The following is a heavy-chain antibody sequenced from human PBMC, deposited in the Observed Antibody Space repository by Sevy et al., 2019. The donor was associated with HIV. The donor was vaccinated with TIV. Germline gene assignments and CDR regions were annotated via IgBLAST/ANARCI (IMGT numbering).Heavy chain of an antibody. Sequence: ASVKVSCKASGGTFGTYSLSWLRQAPGQGFEWMGGIIPIFHSANYAQIFQGRVTITADESTSTAYMELGSLRPEDSAVYYCARDRDITFGGGDAFDIWGHGTMVTVSS. V-gene: IGHV1-69*13. J-gene: IGHJ3*02. CDR1: GGTFGTYS. CDR2: IIPIFHSA. CDR3: ARDRDITFGGGDAFDI. D-gene: IGHD3-16*01.